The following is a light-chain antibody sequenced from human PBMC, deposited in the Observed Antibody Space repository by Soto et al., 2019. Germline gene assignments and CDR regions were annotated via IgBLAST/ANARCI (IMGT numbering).Light chain of an antibody. CDR3: QQYNSYPLT. V-gene: IGKV1-5*03. Sequence: DIQMTQSPSTLSTSVGDRVTITCRASQSISSWLAWYQQKPGKAPKLLIYKASSLESGVPSRFSGSGSGTEFTLTISSLLPDDFATYYCQQYNSYPLTFGGGTKVEIK. CDR1: QSISSW. J-gene: IGKJ4*01. CDR2: KAS.